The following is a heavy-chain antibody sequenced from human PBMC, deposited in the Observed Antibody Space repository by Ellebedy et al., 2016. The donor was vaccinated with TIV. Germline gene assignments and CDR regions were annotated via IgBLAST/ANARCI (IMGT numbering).Heavy chain of an antibody. J-gene: IGHJ6*02. CDR2: ISTYNGNT. CDR1: GYTFSSYG. Sequence: ASVKVSCKASGYTFSSYGISWVRQAPGQGLEWMGWISTYNGNTNYAQILQGRVTMTTDTSTTTAYMELRSLRSDDTAVYYCTRDTWFYGLGSSSGMDVWGQGTTVTVSS. D-gene: IGHD3-10*01. CDR3: TRDTWFYGLGSSSGMDV. V-gene: IGHV1-18*01.